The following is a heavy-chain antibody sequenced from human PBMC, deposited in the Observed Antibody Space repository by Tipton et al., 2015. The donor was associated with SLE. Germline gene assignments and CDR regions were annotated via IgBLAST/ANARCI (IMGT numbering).Heavy chain of an antibody. D-gene: IGHD2-21*02. CDR1: GDSISSFY. CDR2: ISSGGGT. CDR3: ARGMVTWRGAILGVDV. J-gene: IGHJ6*02. V-gene: IGHV4-4*08. Sequence: TLSLTCTVSGDSISSFYWSWIRQPPGKGLEWIGYISSGGGTNYNPSLKSRVTMSVDTAKNQFSLKLTSVTAADTAVYYRARGMVTWRGAILGVDVWGQGTTVTVSS.